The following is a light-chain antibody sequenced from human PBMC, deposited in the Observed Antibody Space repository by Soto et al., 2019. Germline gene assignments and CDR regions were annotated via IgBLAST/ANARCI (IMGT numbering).Light chain of an antibody. Sequence: DIVMTQTPLSLSVTPGQPASISCKSSQSLLQSDGKTYLYWYLQKAGQPPQLLIYGVSNRFSGVADRFSGSGSGTDFTLKISRVEAEDVGVYYCMQSIQPWTFGQGTKVEIK. CDR2: GVS. V-gene: IGKV2D-29*01. CDR3: MQSIQPWT. J-gene: IGKJ1*01. CDR1: QSLLQSDGKTY.